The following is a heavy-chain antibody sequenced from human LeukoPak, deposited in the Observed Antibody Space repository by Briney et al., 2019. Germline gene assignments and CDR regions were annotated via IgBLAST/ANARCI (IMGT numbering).Heavy chain of an antibody. J-gene: IGHJ4*02. CDR3: ARGEGDIVVVTAHYFDY. CDR2: IYHSGST. CDR1: GYSISSGYY. Sequence: SETLSLTCTVSGYSISSGYYWGWIRQPPGKGLEWIGSIYHSGSTYYNPSLKSRVTISVDTSKNQFSLKLSSVTAADTAVYYCARGEGDIVVVTAHYFDYWGQGTLVTVSS. D-gene: IGHD2-21*02. V-gene: IGHV4-38-2*02.